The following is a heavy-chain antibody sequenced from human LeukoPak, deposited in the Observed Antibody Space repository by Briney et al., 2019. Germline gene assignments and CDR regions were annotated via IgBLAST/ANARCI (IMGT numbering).Heavy chain of an antibody. CDR2: IKQDGSEK. CDR3: TRVEETATTAAIIRKYSYYYYYMDV. J-gene: IGHJ6*03. Sequence: GGSLRLSCAASGFTFSSYWMSWVRQAPGKGLEWVANIKQDGSEKYYVDSVKGRFTISRDNAKNSLYLQMNSLRAEDTAVYYCTRVEETATTAAIIRKYSYYYYYMDVWGKGNTVTVSS. CDR1: GFTFSSYW. V-gene: IGHV3-7*01. D-gene: IGHD4-11*01.